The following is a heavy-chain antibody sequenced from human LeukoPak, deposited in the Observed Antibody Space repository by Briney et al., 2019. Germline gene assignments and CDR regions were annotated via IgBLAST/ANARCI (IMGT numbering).Heavy chain of an antibody. D-gene: IGHD3-22*01. CDR2: ISGSGGST. J-gene: IGHJ3*02. V-gene: IGHV3-23*01. CDR3: AKVPYDSSGSHKRRGAAFDI. Sequence: XGSLRLSCAASGFTFSSYAMSWVRQAPGKGLEWVSAISGSGGSTYYADSVKGGFTISRENSKTTLYLQMTSLRAEDTAVYYCAKVPYDSSGSHKRRGAAFDIWGQGTMVTVSS. CDR1: GFTFSSYA.